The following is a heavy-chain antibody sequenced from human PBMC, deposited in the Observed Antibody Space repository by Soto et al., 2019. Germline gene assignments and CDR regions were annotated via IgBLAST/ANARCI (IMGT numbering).Heavy chain of an antibody. D-gene: IGHD2-2*01. CDR2: IYSTSIYR. Sequence: PGGSLRLSCAASGFSFSSYGMNWVRQAPGRGLEWVSFIYSTSIYRYYADSVTGRFTISRDNAKNSMYLQMNSLRAEDTAVYYCARVGSCTRSSCYSMDVWGQGTTVTVSS. J-gene: IGHJ6*02. CDR1: GFSFSSYG. CDR3: ARVGSCTRSSCYSMDV. V-gene: IGHV3-21*01.